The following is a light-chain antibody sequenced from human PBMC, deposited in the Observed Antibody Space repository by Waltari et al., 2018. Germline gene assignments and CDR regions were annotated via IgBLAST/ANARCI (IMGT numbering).Light chain of an antibody. J-gene: IGLJ2*01. Sequence: QSALTQPASVSGSPGQSITIPCTGGGNNFGNYYLISWYQHHPGKAPKLVIFEGSKRPSGVSDRFSGSHSDNSASLTISGLQAEDEADYYCCSYGGRTTIFGGGTRLTVL. V-gene: IGLV2-23*01. CDR1: GNNFGNYYL. CDR2: EGS. CDR3: CSYGGRTTI.